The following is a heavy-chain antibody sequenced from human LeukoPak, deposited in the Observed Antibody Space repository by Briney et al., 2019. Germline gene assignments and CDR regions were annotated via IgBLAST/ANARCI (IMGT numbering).Heavy chain of an antibody. J-gene: IGHJ3*01. CDR3: ARGTGGM. CDR1: GFTFSSYE. V-gene: IGHV3-48*03. D-gene: IGHD3-16*01. CDR2: ISNSGRTM. Sequence: PGGSLRLSCAASGFTFSSYEMNWVRQAPGKGLEWVSYISNSGRTMFYADSVKGRFTISRVNAKNSLYLQLNSLRAEDTAVYYCARGTGGMWGQGTMVTVSS.